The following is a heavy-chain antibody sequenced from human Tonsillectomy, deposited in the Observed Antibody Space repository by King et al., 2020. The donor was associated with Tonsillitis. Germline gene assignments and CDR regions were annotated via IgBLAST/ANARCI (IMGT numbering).Heavy chain of an antibody. CDR2: INPKSGGT. CDR3: AREARAVYYDTLTGYYVGFGY. V-gene: IGHV1-2*02. J-gene: IGHJ4*02. CDR1: GYTFTGYY. D-gene: IGHD3-9*01. Sequence: QLVQSGAEVKKPGASVKVSCKASGYTFTGYYMQWVRQAPGQGLEWMGWINPKSGGTNYAQKFQGRVTMTRDTSISTAYMELSRLRSDDTAVYYCAREARAVYYDTLTGYYVGFGYWGQGTLVTVSS.